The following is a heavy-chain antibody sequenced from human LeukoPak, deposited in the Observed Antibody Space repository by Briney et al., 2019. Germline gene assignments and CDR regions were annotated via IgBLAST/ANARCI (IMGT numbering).Heavy chain of an antibody. CDR2: VSFDGNTT. CDR1: GFTFRNYA. J-gene: IGHJ4*02. D-gene: IGHD1/OR15-1a*01. V-gene: IGHV3-30*09. CDR3: ARFRAATTRFDY. Sequence: PGRSLRLSCAASGFTFRNYAMYWVRQAPGRGLEWAAVVSFDGNTTFYSDSVKGRFAISRDNSKNTLYLEKNSLRPEDTAVYYCARFRAATTRFDYWGQGTLVTVSS.